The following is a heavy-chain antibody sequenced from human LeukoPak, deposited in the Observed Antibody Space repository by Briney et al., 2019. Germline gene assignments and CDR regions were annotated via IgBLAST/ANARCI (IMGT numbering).Heavy chain of an antibody. CDR1: GGSICSSSYY. Sequence: SETLSLTCTVSGGSICSSSYYWGWIRQPPGKGLEWIGSIYYSGSTYYNPSLKSRVTISVDTSKNQFSLKLSSVTAADTAVYYCARDPVDTAMVSFGDYYMDVWGKGTTVTVSS. CDR2: IYYSGST. V-gene: IGHV4-39*07. J-gene: IGHJ6*03. D-gene: IGHD5-18*01. CDR3: ARDPVDTAMVSFGDYYMDV.